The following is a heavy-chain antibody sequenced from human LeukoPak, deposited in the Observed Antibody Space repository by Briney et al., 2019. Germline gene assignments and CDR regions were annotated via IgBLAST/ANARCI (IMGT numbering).Heavy chain of an antibody. CDR3: ATSYGSNKNPFDY. CDR2: ISSNGDST. D-gene: IGHD4-23*01. CDR1: GFIFNSYA. V-gene: IGHV3-64*01. Sequence: PGGSLRLSCAVSGFIFNSYAMHWVRQAPGKGLEYVSAISSNGDSTCYANSVRGRFTISRDNSKNTLYLQMGSLRAEDTAVYYCATSYGSNKNPFDYWGQGTLVTVSS. J-gene: IGHJ4*02.